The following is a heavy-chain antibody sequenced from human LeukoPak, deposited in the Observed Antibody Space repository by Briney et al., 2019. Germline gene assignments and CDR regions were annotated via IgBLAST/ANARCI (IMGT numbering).Heavy chain of an antibody. CDR2: TYYRSKWYK. CDR1: GDSVSSNSAT. V-gene: IGHV6-1*01. Sequence: SQTLSLTCAISGDSVSSNSATWNWFRQSPSRGLEWLGRTYYRSKWYKYYAVSVKGRITINPDTSKNQFPLQLNSVTPEDTAVYYCARGPSYFQHWGQGTLVTVSS. CDR3: ARGPSYFQH. J-gene: IGHJ1*01.